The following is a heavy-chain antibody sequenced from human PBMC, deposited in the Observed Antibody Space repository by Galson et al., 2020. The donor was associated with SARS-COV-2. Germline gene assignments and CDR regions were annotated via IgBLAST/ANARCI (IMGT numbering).Heavy chain of an antibody. V-gene: IGHV4-39*01. Sequence: SETMSLTSTVSGAPLSNGTNLWARIRQTPGKGLEWIGRLNHNGNTHYNPSLRSPVIKYLDASANEVSLILLSVTAADTAIYYCARRAEYDSTITWGRGTLVFVSS. J-gene: IGHJ4*02. CDR1: GAPLSNGTNL. D-gene: IGHD3-10*01. CDR2: LNHNGNT. CDR3: ARRAEYDSTIT.